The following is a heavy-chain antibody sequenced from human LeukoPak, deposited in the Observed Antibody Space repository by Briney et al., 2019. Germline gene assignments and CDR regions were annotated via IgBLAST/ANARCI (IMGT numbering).Heavy chain of an antibody. Sequence: GGSLRLSCVASGFIFSSYSMNWVRQAPGKGLEWVSYISSSSTTYYAESVKGRFTISRDNAKNSVYLQMNSLRAEDTALYYCARDFRQLWLRTFDYWGQGTLVTVSS. CDR1: GFIFSSYS. V-gene: IGHV3-48*01. CDR3: ARDFRQLWLRTFDY. D-gene: IGHD5-18*01. CDR2: ISSSSTT. J-gene: IGHJ4*02.